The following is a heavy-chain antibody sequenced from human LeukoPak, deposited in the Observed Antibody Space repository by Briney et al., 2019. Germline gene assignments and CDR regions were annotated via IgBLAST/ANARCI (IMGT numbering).Heavy chain of an antibody. Sequence: PGGSLRLSCAASGFTFSSYSMNWVRQAPGKGLEWVSSISSSSSYIYYADSVKSRFTISRDNAKNSLYLQMNSLRAEDTAVYYCARFSDSGGYSDAFDIWGQGTMVTVSS. D-gene: IGHD6-19*01. CDR2: ISSSSSYI. V-gene: IGHV3-21*01. CDR3: ARFSDSGGYSDAFDI. J-gene: IGHJ3*02. CDR1: GFTFSSYS.